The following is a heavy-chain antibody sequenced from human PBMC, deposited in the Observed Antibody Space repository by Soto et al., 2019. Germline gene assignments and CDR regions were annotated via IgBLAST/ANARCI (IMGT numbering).Heavy chain of an antibody. D-gene: IGHD6-25*01. CDR1: GVSFSGYY. CDR3: ARRSAAGP. Sequence: QVQLQQWGAGLLKPSETLSLTCAVYGVSFSGYYWSWIRQPPGKGLEWIGEINHSGSTNYNPSLKSRVTISVDTSKNQFSLKLSSVTAADTAVYYCARRSAAGPWGQGTLVTVSS. V-gene: IGHV4-34*01. CDR2: INHSGST. J-gene: IGHJ5*02.